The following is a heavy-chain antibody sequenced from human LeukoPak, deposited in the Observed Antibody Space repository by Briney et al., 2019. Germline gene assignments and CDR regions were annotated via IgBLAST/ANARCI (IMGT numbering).Heavy chain of an antibody. Sequence: ASVKVSCKASGYTFTSYGISWVRQAPGQGLEWMGWISAYNGNTNYAQKLQGRVTMTTDTSTSTAYMELRSLRSDDTAVYCCARREALWFGELLTYYFDYWGQGTLVTVSS. D-gene: IGHD3-10*01. V-gene: IGHV1-18*01. CDR3: ARREALWFGELLTYYFDY. CDR1: GYTFTSYG. CDR2: ISAYNGNT. J-gene: IGHJ4*02.